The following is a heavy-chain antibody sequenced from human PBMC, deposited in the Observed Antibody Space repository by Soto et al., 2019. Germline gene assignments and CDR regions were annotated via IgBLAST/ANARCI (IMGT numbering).Heavy chain of an antibody. CDR1: GFTFSSYG. CDR3: ARDPGDPTPYYMDV. CDR2: IWYDGSNK. V-gene: IGHV3-33*01. Sequence: QVQLVESGGGVVQPGRSLRLSCAASGFTFSSYGMHWVRQAPGKGLEWVAVIWYDGSNKYYADSVKGRFTISRDNSKNTLYLQMNSLRAEDTVVYYCARDPGDPTPYYMDVWGKGTTVTVSS. J-gene: IGHJ6*03.